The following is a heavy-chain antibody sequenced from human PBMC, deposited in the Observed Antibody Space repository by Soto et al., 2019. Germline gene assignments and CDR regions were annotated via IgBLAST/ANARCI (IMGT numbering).Heavy chain of an antibody. CDR1: GFSFSNYW. V-gene: IGHV3-74*01. CDR3: AKREGNTYGLFH. CDR2: IKTDGSST. J-gene: IGHJ4*02. D-gene: IGHD5-18*01. Sequence: EVQLVESGGGLVQPGGSLRLSCAASGFSFSNYWIHWVRQAPGKGLVWGSRIKTDGSSTDYAASMKGRFTISRDNAKNTLYLQMNSLTAEDTAVYYCAKREGNTYGLFHWGQGTLVTVSS.